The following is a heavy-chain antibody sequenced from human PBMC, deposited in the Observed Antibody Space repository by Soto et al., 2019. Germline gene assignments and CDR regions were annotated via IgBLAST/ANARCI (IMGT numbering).Heavy chain of an antibody. CDR1: GGAFTNDI. J-gene: IGHJ4*02. V-gene: IGHV1-69*08. D-gene: IGHD5-12*01. Sequence: QVQLVQSGAEVKKPGSSVKVSCKASGGAFTNDIITWVRQAPGQGLEWMGRIIPLLDITNYAQKFQGRVTITADKSTSTAYKDLNSLISEDTAVYYCARDSPIGSTFSGYDAIDYWGQGTLVTVSS. CDR2: IIPLLDIT. CDR3: ARDSPIGSTFSGYDAIDY.